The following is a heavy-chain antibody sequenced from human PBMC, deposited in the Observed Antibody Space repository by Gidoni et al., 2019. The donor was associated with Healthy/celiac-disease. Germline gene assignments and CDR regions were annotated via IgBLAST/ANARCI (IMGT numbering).Heavy chain of an antibody. Sequence: EVQLVESGGGLVQPGRSLRLSCAASGFTFDDYAMHWVRQAPGQGLEGVSGISWNSGSIGYADSVKGRFTISRDNAKNSLYLQMNSLRAEDTALYYCAKGIRLGQNYYDSSGYYWGAFDYWGQGTLVTVSS. CDR3: AKGIRLGQNYYDSSGYYWGAFDY. V-gene: IGHV3-9*01. J-gene: IGHJ4*02. D-gene: IGHD3-22*01. CDR2: ISWNSGSI. CDR1: GFTFDDYA.